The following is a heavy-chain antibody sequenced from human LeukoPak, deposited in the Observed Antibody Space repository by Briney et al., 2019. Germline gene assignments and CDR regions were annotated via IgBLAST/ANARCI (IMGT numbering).Heavy chain of an antibody. CDR1: GYTFTGYY. V-gene: IGHV1-2*02. D-gene: IGHD2-15*01. Sequence: ASVKVPCKASGYTFTGYYMHWVRQAPGQGLEWMGWINPNSGGTNYAQKFQGRVTMTRDTSISTAYMELSRLRSDDTAVYYCAGALVVVAAVDPWGQGTLVTVSS. CDR3: AGALVVVAAVDP. J-gene: IGHJ5*02. CDR2: INPNSGGT.